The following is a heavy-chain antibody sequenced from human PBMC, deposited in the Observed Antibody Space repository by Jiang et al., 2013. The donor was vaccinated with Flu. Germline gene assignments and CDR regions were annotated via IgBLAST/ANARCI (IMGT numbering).Heavy chain of an antibody. V-gene: IGHV4-4*02. CDR3: ASSGSYASSYFDY. Sequence: PGLVKPSGTLSLTCAVSGGSISSSNWWSWVRQPPGKGLEWIGEIYHSGSTNYNPSLKSRVTISVDKSKNQFSLKLSSVTAADTAVYYCASSGSYASSYFDYWGQGTLVTVSS. CDR2: IYHSGST. J-gene: IGHJ4*02. D-gene: IGHD1-26*01. CDR1: GGSISSSNW.